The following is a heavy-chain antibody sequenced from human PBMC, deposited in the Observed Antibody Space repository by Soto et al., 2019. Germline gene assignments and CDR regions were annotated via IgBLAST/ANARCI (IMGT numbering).Heavy chain of an antibody. CDR2: IYPGDSDN. CDR3: ARPGGVDYSNYMGAFYX. D-gene: IGHD4-4*01. J-gene: IGHJ3*02. V-gene: IGHV5-51*01. CDR1: GYSFTSYW. Sequence: LGEALKISCKGSGYSFTSYWIGWVRQMPGKGLELMEIIYPGDSDNRYSPSFQGKVTISADKSTSTAYLQWSSLKASDTAMYYCARPGGVDYSNYMGAFYXWGQGTMVTVS.